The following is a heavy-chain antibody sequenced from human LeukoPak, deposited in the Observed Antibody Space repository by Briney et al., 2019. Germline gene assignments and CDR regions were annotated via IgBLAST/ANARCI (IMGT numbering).Heavy chain of an antibody. CDR1: GFTFSSYA. CDR2: ISSNGGST. D-gene: IGHD3-3*01. Sequence: PGGSLRLSCAASGFTFSSYAMHWVRQAPGKGLEYVSAISSNGGSTYYANSVKGRFTISRDNSKNTLYLQMGSLRAEDMAVYYCARGGFLEWLTFDYWGQGTLVTVSS. J-gene: IGHJ4*02. V-gene: IGHV3-64*01. CDR3: ARGGFLEWLTFDY.